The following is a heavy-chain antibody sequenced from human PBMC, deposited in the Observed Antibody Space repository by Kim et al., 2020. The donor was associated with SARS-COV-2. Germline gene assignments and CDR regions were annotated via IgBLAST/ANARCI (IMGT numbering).Heavy chain of an antibody. CDR1: GFTFDDYT. J-gene: IGHJ4*02. V-gene: IGHV3-43*01. D-gene: IGHD6-19*01. Sequence: GGSLRLSCAASGFTFDDYTMHWVRQAPGKGLEWVSLISWDGGSTYYADSMKGRFTISRDNSKNSLYLQMNSLRTEDTALYYCAKGRSSGWSYYFDYWGQGTLVTVSS. CDR2: ISWDGGST. CDR3: AKGRSSGWSYYFDY.